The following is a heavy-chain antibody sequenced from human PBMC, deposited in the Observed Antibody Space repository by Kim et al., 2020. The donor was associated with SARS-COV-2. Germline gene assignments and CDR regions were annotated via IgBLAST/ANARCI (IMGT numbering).Heavy chain of an antibody. CDR1: GGSISSSSYY. J-gene: IGHJ6*02. D-gene: IGHD6-13*01. CDR3: ARELEVAAAGNAGGMDV. CDR2: IYYSGST. V-gene: IGHV4-39*07. Sequence: SETLSLTCTVSGGSISSSSYYWGWIRQPPGKGLEWIGSIYYSGSTYYNPSLKSRVTISVDTSKNQFSLKLSSVTAADTAVYYCARELEVAAAGNAGGMDVWGQGTTVTVSS.